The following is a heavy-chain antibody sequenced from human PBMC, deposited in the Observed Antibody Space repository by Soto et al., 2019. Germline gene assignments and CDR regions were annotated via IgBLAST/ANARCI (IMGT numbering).Heavy chain of an antibody. J-gene: IGHJ6*02. Sequence: SPVRVSCKASGGTFDNFIMNWVRQTPGQGLEWMGGIVPMLGTPTYAEKFKGRVTISATGSTSTMYMEVTSLRSEDTAIYYCARNGTYRSSLSQYSGMDVWGHWTTVTVSS. V-gene: IGHV1-69*13. CDR2: IVPMLGTP. CDR3: ARNGTYRSSLSQYSGMDV. CDR1: GGTFDNFI. D-gene: IGHD1-7*01.